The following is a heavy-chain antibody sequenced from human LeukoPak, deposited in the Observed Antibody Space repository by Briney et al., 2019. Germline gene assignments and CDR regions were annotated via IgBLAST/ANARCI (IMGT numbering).Heavy chain of an antibody. CDR3: TRQGPGYCGSTSCYGVDY. D-gene: IGHD2-2*01. Sequence: GASVKVSCKASGYTFTSCAMNWVRQAPGQGLEWMGWINTNTGNPTYAQGFTGRFAFSLDTSVSTAYLQISSLKAEDTAVYYCTRQGPGYCGSTSCYGVDYWGQGTLVTVSS. J-gene: IGHJ4*02. V-gene: IGHV7-4-1*02. CDR2: INTNTGNP. CDR1: GYTFTSCA.